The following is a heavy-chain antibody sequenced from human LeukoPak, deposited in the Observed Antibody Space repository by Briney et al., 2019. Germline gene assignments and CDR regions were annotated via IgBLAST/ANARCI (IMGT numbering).Heavy chain of an antibody. V-gene: IGHV4-59*12. Sequence: PSETLSLTCTVSGGSISSYYWSWIRQPPGKGLEWIGYISYSGSTNYNPSLKSRVTISVDTSKNQFSLKLSSVTAADTAVYYCAREALRPYYDFWSGYAGAFDIWGQGTMVTVSS. CDR1: GGSISSYY. D-gene: IGHD3-3*01. CDR3: AREALRPYYDFWSGYAGAFDI. J-gene: IGHJ3*02. CDR2: ISYSGST.